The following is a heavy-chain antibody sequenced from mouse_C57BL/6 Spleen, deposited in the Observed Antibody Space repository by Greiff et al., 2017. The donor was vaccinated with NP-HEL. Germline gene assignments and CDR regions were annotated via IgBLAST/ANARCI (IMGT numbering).Heavy chain of an antibody. CDR2: IRNKANGYTT. J-gene: IGHJ2*01. D-gene: IGHD4-1*01. V-gene: IGHV7-3*01. Sequence: DVHLVESGGGLVQPGGSLSLSCAASGFTFIDYYMSWVRQPPGKALEWLGFIRNKANGYTTEYSASVKGRFTISRDNSQSILYLQMNALRAEDSATYYCARYLTGFFDYWGQGTTLTVSS. CDR3: ARYLTGFFDY. CDR1: GFTFIDYY.